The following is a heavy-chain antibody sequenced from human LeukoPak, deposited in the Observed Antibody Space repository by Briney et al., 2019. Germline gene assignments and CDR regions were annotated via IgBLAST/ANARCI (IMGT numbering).Heavy chain of an antibody. Sequence: GGSLRLSCAASGFTFSSYGMHWVRQAPGKGLEWVAFIRYDGSNKYYADSVKGRFTISRDNSKNTLYLQMNSLRAEDTAVYYCAKVSLESSSAPSYMDAWGKGTTVTVSS. D-gene: IGHD6-6*01. CDR3: AKVSLESSSAPSYMDA. J-gene: IGHJ6*03. CDR2: IRYDGSNK. CDR1: GFTFSSYG. V-gene: IGHV3-30*02.